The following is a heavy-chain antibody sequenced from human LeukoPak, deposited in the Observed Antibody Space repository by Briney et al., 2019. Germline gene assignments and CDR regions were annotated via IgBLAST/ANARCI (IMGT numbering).Heavy chain of an antibody. J-gene: IGHJ4*02. V-gene: IGHV1-2*02. D-gene: IGHD1-20*01. Sequence: ASVKVSCKASGYTFTGYYMHWVQQAPGQGLEWMGWINPNSGGTNYAQKFQGRVTMTRDTSISTAYMELSRLRSDDTAVYYCARAPGRYNWNREVCCYWGQGTLVTVSS. CDR2: INPNSGGT. CDR3: ARAPGRYNWNREVCCY. CDR1: GYTFTGYY.